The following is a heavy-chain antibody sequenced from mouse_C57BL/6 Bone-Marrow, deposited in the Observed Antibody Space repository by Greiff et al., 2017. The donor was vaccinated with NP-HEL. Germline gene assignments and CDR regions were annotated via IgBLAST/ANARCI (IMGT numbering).Heavy chain of an antibody. D-gene: IGHD2-2*01. CDR2: IWTGGVT. V-gene: IGHV2-9-1*01. CDR1: GFSLTSYA. J-gene: IGHJ2*01. CDR3: ARGYDGDY. Sequence: QVQLQQSGPGLVAPSQSLSITCTVSGFSLTSYAVSWVRQPPGKGLEWLGVIWTGGVTNYNSALKSRLNISKDNSKSQVFLKMNSLQTDDTATYYCARGYDGDYWGQGTTLTVSS.